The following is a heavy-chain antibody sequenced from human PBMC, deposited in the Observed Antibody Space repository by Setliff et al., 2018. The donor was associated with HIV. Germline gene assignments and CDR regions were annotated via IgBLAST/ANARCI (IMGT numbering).Heavy chain of an antibody. D-gene: IGHD2-21*01. CDR1: GSTFSTYD. J-gene: IGHJ4*02. CDR3: AGQHGRFSGDYFDY. Sequence: ASVKVSCKPSGSTFSTYDINWVRQAPGQGLEWMGIITPTGGNYAHKFQGRVTLTRDTSTSTVYMELSSLRSEDTAVYYCAGQHGRFSGDYFDYWGQGTLVTVSS. CDR2: ITPTGG. V-gene: IGHV1-46*01.